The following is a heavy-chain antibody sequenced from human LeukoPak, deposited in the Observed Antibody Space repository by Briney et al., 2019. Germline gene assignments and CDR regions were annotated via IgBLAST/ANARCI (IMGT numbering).Heavy chain of an antibody. Sequence: VASVKVSCKASGYTFTSYGISWVRQAPGQGLEWMGWISAYNGNTNYAQKLQGRVTMTTDTSTSTAYMELRSLRSDDTAVYYCARGAYSSGWYGWYYYYMDVWGKGTTVTISS. D-gene: IGHD6-19*01. J-gene: IGHJ6*03. CDR2: ISAYNGNT. V-gene: IGHV1-18*01. CDR1: GYTFTSYG. CDR3: ARGAYSSGWYGWYYYYMDV.